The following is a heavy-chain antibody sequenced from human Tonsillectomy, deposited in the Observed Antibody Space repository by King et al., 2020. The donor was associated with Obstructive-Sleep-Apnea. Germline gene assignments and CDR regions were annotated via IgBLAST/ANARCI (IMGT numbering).Heavy chain of an antibody. Sequence: VQLVESGGGVVQPGGSLRLSCAASGFTFSNYAMSWVRQAPGKGLEWVSGLSGSGGSTSSADSAKGRFTVSRDTSKNRLFLQMNSLRAEDTAVYYCANSLVYGGLGAFDIWGQGTMVTVSS. V-gene: IGHV3-23*04. CDR3: ANSLVYGGLGAFDI. D-gene: IGHD1-14*01. CDR1: GFTFSNYA. J-gene: IGHJ3*02. CDR2: LSGSGGST.